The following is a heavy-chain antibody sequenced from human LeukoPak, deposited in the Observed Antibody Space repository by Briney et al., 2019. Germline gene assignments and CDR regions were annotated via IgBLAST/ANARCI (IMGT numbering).Heavy chain of an antibody. CDR3: ARNGPGPRHYYGSGSYYTAHFDY. J-gene: IGHJ4*02. D-gene: IGHD3-10*01. Sequence: GASVKVSCKASGYTFTSYGISWVRQAPGQGLEWMGWISAYNGNTNYAQKLQGRVTMTTDTSTSTAYMELRSLRSDDTAVYYCARNGPGPRHYYGSGSYYTAHFDYWGQGTLVTVSS. CDR2: ISAYNGNT. CDR1: GYTFTSYG. V-gene: IGHV1-18*01.